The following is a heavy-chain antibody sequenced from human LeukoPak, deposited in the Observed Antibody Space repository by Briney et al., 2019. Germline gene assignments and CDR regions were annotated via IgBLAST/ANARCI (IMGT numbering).Heavy chain of an antibody. CDR3: ARDMPYDFWSGYTQSNYYYYMDV. D-gene: IGHD3-3*01. V-gene: IGHV1-8*01. J-gene: IGHJ6*03. CDR2: MNPNSGNT. Sequence: ASVKVSCKASGYTFTSYDINWVRQATGQGLEWMGWMNPNSGNTGYAQKFQGRVTMTRNTSISTAYMELSSLRSEDTAAYYCARDMPYDFWSGYTQSNYYYYMDVWGKGTTVTVSS. CDR1: GYTFTSYD.